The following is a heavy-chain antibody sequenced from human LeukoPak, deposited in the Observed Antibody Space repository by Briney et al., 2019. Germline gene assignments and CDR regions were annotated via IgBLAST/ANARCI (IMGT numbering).Heavy chain of an antibody. Sequence: PGGSLRLSCAASGFTFSSYSMNWVRQAPGKGLEWISYISGGGRTIYYADSVKGRFTISRDNAKNSLYLQMNSLSAEDTAVYYCARRDVVVVAPDRPHKYFGYWGQGTLVTVSS. J-gene: IGHJ4*02. CDR3: ARRDVVVVAPDRPHKYFGY. V-gene: IGHV3-48*04. CDR1: GFTFSSYS. CDR2: ISGGGRTI. D-gene: IGHD2-15*01.